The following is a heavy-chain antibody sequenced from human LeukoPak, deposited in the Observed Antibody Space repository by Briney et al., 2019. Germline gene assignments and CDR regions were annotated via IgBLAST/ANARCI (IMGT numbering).Heavy chain of an antibody. CDR3: ARDRRLWNMDV. CDR2: ISGSGGIT. CDR1: GFTFSSCA. V-gene: IGHV3-23*01. Sequence: GGSLRLSCAASGFTFSSCAMNWVRQAPGKGLEWVSGISGSGGITHYADSVRGRFTISRDNSKNTLYLQMNSLRAEDTAVYYCARDRRLWNMDVWGTGTTVTISS. D-gene: IGHD4/OR15-4a*01. J-gene: IGHJ6*03.